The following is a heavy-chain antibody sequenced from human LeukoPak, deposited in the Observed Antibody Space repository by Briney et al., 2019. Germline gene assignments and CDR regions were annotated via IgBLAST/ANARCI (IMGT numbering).Heavy chain of an antibody. CDR1: GYTFNKYG. Sequence: ASVTVSCKASGYTFNKYGISWVRQAPGQGLEWMGWISCYNGDTRYAQKFQGRVTVTKDTSTSTVHMELRSLRSDDTAVYYCARDPSNTSGYYVYHDYWGQGALVTVSS. CDR2: ISCYNGDT. J-gene: IGHJ4*02. CDR3: ARDPSNTSGYYVYHDY. D-gene: IGHD2-2*01. V-gene: IGHV1-18*01.